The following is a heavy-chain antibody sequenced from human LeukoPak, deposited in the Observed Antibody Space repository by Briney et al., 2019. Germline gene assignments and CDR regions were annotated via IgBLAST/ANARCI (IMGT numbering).Heavy chain of an antibody. CDR1: GYSFSSCYY. D-gene: IGHD3-22*01. CDR3: ARDWEALSSGYYWSVRWFDP. V-gene: IGHV4-38-2*02. CDR2: IYHSRST. J-gene: IGHJ5*02. Sequence: SESLRLTCTASGYSFSSCYYWCWLRHPAGGRLEWTDTIYHSRSTYYNPSLKSRFTISVDTAKNQFYLRINTVRAEDTAVYYCARDWEALSSGYYWSVRWFDPWGQGTLVTVSS.